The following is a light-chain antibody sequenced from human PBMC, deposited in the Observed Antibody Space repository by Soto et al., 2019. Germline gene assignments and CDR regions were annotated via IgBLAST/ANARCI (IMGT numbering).Light chain of an antibody. CDR2: RAS. J-gene: IGKJ5*01. Sequence: ETMLSQSPATLSVSPGEKATLSCRASQSVGSLLAWYQQKPGQAPRLLIYRASTRAAGLPDRFSGSGSETDFTLTISSLQSEDFAVYYCQQYNKWPITFGQGARTAI. CDR1: QSVGSL. CDR3: QQYNKWPIT. V-gene: IGKV3-15*01.